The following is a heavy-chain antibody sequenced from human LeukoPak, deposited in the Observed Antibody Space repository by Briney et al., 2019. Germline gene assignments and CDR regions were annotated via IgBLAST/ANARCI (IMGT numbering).Heavy chain of an antibody. V-gene: IGHV4-59*12. D-gene: IGHD3-22*01. Sequence: SETLSLTCTVSGGSTSRYYWSWIRQPPGKGLEYIGYIYYSGSTNYNPSLKSRVTMSVDPSKNQFSLKLSSVTAADTAVYYCARVNYYDSSGYYWWFDPWGQGTLVTVSS. J-gene: IGHJ5*02. CDR2: IYYSGST. CDR3: ARVNYYDSSGYYWWFDP. CDR1: GGSTSRYY.